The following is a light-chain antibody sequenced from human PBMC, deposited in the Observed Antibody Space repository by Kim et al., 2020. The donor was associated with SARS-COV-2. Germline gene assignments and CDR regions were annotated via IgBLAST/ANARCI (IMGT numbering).Light chain of an antibody. V-gene: IGKV1-12*01. CDR1: QPISTW. CDR3: QQSYSLPLT. Sequence: ASVGDRVTITCRASQPISTWLAWYQQKPGKAPKLLIYAASDLQSGVPSRFSGSGSGTEFTLTINSLQPEDVATYSCQQSYSLPLTFGPGTKVDIK. CDR2: AAS. J-gene: IGKJ3*01.